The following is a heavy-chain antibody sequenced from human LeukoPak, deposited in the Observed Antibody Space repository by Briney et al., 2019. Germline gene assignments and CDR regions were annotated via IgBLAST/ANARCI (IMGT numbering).Heavy chain of an antibody. CDR2: ISWNSGGI. V-gene: IGHV3-9*01. D-gene: IGHD1-26*01. Sequence: LSGGSLRLSCAASGFTFSRDWMPWVRQAPGKGLEWVSGISWNSGGIGYADSVKGRFTISGDNAKNSLYLQMNSLGVEDTAFYYCARGPRYSGSYFDSWGQGTLVSVSS. CDR1: GFTFSRDW. J-gene: IGHJ4*02. CDR3: ARGPRYSGSYFDS.